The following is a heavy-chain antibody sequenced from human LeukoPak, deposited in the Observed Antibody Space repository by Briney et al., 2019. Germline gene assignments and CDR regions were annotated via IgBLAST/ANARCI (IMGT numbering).Heavy chain of an antibody. CDR2: IIPILGIA. J-gene: IGHJ6*02. Sequence: GASVKVSCKTSGYTFTNYGISWVRQAPGQGLEWMGRIIPILGIANYAQKFQGRVTITADKSTSTAYMELSSLRSEDTAVYYCARDKNDRPYGMDVWGQGTTVTVSS. CDR3: ARDKNDRPYGMDV. D-gene: IGHD3-22*01. CDR1: GYTFTNYG. V-gene: IGHV1-69*04.